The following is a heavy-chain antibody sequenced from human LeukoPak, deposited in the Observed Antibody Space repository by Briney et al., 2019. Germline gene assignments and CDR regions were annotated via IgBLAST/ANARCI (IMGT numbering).Heavy chain of an antibody. CDR3: VKDRVTQAYGMEV. CDR1: GCIFSSYG. V-gene: IGHV3-30*02. J-gene: IGHJ6*02. Sequence: GGSLRLFCAASGCIFSSYGMHWVRQAPGKGAEWGAVIRNDGSHKYYADSVKGRFTISRDNSKNTLVLQMDSLTAEDTAVYYCVKDRVTQAYGMEVWGQGTTVTVSS. CDR2: IRNDGSHK.